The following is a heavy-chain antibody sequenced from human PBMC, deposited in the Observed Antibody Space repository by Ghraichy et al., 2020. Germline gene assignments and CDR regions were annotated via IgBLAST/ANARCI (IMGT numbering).Heavy chain of an antibody. CDR2: INPNSGGT. D-gene: IGHD3-22*01. J-gene: IGHJ6*02. Sequence: ASVKVSCKASGYTFTGYYMHWVRQAPGQGLEWMGWINPNSGGTNYAQKFQGRVTMTRDTSISTAYMELSRLRSDDTAVYYCARGPVVAATLHWAYYDSSGLPLSYYYYYGMDVWGQGTTVTVSS. CDR1: GYTFTGYY. V-gene: IGHV1-2*02. CDR3: ARGPVVAATLHWAYYDSSGLPLSYYYYYGMDV.